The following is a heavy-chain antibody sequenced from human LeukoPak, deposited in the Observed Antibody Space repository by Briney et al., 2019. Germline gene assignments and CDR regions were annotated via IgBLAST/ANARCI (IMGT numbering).Heavy chain of an antibody. V-gene: IGHV3-33*06. D-gene: IGHD6-25*01. Sequence: GGSLRLSCAASGFTFSSYGMHWVRQAPGKGLEWVAVIWYDGSNKYYADSVKGRFTISRDNSKNTLYLQMNSLRAEDTAVYYCAKGWEAAVTVGFDYWGQGTLVTVSS. CDR2: IWYDGSNK. J-gene: IGHJ4*02. CDR3: AKGWEAAVTVGFDY. CDR1: GFTFSSYG.